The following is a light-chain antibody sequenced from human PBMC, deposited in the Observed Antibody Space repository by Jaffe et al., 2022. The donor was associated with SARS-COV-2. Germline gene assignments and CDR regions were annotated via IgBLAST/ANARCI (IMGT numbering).Light chain of an antibody. V-gene: IGKV3-20*01. CDR2: DAS. J-gene: IGKJ2*01. CDR3: QQYGRIPYT. CDR1: QSVSSSY. Sequence: EIVLTQSPGTLSLSPGERATLSCRASQSVSSSYLAWYQQKPGQAPRLLIYDASNRATGIPDRFSGSGSGTEFSLTIRRLEPEDSAVYFCQQYGRIPYTFGQGAKLEIK.